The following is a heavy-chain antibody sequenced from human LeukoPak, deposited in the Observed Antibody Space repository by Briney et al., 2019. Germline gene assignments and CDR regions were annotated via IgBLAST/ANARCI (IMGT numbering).Heavy chain of an antibody. CDR3: TRSGDSSGYSYYFDH. CDR2: INSDGSST. J-gene: IGHJ4*02. D-gene: IGHD3-22*01. V-gene: IGHV3-74*01. CDR1: GFTLSSYW. Sequence: GGSLRLSCAASGFTLSSYWMHWVRQAPGQGLVWVSRINSDGSSTSYADSVKGRFTISRDNAKSTLYLQMNSLRAEDTAVYSCTRSGDSSGYSYYFDHWGQGTPVTVSS.